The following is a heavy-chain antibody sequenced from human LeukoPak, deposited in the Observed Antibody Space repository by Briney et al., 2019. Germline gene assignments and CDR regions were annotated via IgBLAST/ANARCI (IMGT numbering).Heavy chain of an antibody. J-gene: IGHJ5*02. CDR3: ARDDVAWNDVHWFDP. Sequence: GGSLRLSCGASGFTFSYYTMSWVRQAPGKGLEWVSSNSSTGSSMYYADSVKGRFTISRDNAKNSLYLLMSSLRVEDTAVYYCARDDVAWNDVHWFDPWGQGTLVTVSS. CDR2: NSSTGSSM. V-gene: IGHV3-21*01. D-gene: IGHD1-1*01. CDR1: GFTFSYYT.